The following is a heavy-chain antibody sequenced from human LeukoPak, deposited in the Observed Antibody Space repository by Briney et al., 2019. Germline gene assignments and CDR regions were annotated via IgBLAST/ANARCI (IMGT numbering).Heavy chain of an antibody. V-gene: IGHV4-34*01. CDR1: GGSFSGYY. D-gene: IGHD6-13*01. CDR3: ARSARGYFDY. J-gene: IGHJ4*02. CDR2: INHSGST. Sequence: SETLSLTCAVYGGSFSGYYWSWIRQPPGKGLEWIGEINHSGSTNYNPSLKSRVTISVDTSKNQFSLKLSSVTAADTAVYYCARSARGYFDYWGQGTLVTVSS.